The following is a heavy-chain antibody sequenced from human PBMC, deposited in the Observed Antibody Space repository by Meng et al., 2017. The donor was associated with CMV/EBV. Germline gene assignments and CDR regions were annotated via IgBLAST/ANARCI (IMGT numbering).Heavy chain of an antibody. V-gene: IGHV4-39*07. CDR2: IYYSGST. D-gene: IGHD6-6*01. J-gene: IGHJ4*02. CDR1: GGSISSSSYY. Sequence: SETLSLTCTVSGGSISSSSYYWGWIRQPPGKGLEWIGSIYYSGSTYYNPSLKSRVTISVDTSKNQFSLKLSSVTAADTAVYYCARAVGEYSSSSWHYFDYWGQGTLVTVSS. CDR3: ARAVGEYSSSSWHYFDY.